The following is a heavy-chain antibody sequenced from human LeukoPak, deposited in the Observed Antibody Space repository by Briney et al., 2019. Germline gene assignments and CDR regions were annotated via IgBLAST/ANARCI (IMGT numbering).Heavy chain of an antibody. J-gene: IGHJ4*02. CDR2: INPNSGGT. V-gene: IGHV1-2*02. Sequence: ASVKVSCKASGYTFTGYYMHWVRQAPGQGLEWMGWINPNSGGTNYAQKFQGRVTMTRDTSISTAYMELSGLRSDDTAVYYCARDLGSGWPYYFDYWGQGTLVTVSS. CDR3: ARDLGSGWPYYFDY. D-gene: IGHD6-19*01. CDR1: GYTFTGYY.